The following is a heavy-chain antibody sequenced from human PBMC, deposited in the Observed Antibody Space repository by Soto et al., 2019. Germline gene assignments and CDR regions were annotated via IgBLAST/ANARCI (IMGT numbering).Heavy chain of an antibody. CDR3: ATKRDYDILTDYYLRYFDS. D-gene: IGHD3-9*01. CDR1: GRTFNINADF. CDR2: IDNGGNT. V-gene: IGHV4-39*01. J-gene: IGHJ4*02. Sequence: SETLSLTCTVSGRTFNINADFWYLAWIRQPPGKGLEWIGSIDNGGNTHYNAPLKSRVIISADTSKNQFSLRLTSVTAADTAVYYCATKRDYDILTDYYLRYFDSWGQGTQVTVSS.